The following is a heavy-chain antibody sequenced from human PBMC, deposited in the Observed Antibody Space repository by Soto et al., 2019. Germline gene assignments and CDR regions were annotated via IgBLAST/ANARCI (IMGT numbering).Heavy chain of an antibody. J-gene: IGHJ4*02. CDR2: IWYDGSNK. V-gene: IGHV3-33*01. D-gene: IGHD1-26*01. CDR3: ARGSGSYYDY. Sequence: ESGGGVVQPGRSLRLSCAASGFSFSNYGIHWVRQAPGKGLEWVAVIWYDGSNKYYADSVKGRFTISRDNSENTLYLQMNSLRAEDTAVYYCARGSGSYYDYWGQGTLVTVSS. CDR1: GFSFSNYG.